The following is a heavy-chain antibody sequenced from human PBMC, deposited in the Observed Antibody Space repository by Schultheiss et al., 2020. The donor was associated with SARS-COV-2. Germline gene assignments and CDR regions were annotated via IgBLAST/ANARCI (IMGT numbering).Heavy chain of an antibody. CDR3: AKGTAIVGDTNWFDP. CDR1: GFTFSSYA. J-gene: IGHJ5*02. D-gene: IGHD1-26*01. CDR2: ISGSGGST. V-gene: IGHV3-23*01. Sequence: GGSLRLSCAASGFTFSSYAMSWVRQAPGKGLEWVSAISGSGGSTYYADSVKGRFTISRDNSKNTLYLQMNSLRAEDTAVYYCAKGTAIVGDTNWFDPWGQGTLVTVSS.